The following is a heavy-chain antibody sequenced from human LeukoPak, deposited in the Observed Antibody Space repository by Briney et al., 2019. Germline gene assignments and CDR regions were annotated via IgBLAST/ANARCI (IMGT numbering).Heavy chain of an antibody. V-gene: IGHV3-7*01. J-gene: IGHJ4*02. D-gene: IGHD5-12*01. CDR3: VRGGRATFDA. Sequence: GGSLRLSCAASGFDFNGYWMTWVRQAPGKGLEWVATMNHEGSETYYVHSVKGRFTISRDNAENSLYLLMNGLRPEDMAVYYCVRGGRATFDAWGQGTLVTVSS. CDR1: GFDFNGYW. CDR2: MNHEGSET.